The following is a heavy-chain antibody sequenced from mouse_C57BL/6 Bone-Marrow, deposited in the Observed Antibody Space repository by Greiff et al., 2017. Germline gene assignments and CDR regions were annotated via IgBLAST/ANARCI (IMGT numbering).Heavy chain of an antibody. CDR2: INYDGSST. V-gene: IGHV5-16*01. D-gene: IGHD2-12*01. CDR1: GFTFSDYY. J-gene: IGHJ2*01. Sequence: EVKLMESEGGLVQPGSSMKLSCTASGFTFSDYYMAWVRQVPEKGLEWVANINYDGSSTYYLDSLKSRFIISRDNAKNILYLQMSSLKSEDTATYYCARDHDPGYFDYWGQGTTLTVSS. CDR3: ARDHDPGYFDY.